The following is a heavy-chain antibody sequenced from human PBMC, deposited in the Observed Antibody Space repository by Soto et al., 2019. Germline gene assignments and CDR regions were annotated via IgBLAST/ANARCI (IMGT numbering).Heavy chain of an antibody. CDR3: AKLGYSGSYSKRLRAYYFDY. CDR2: ISGSGGST. J-gene: IGHJ4*02. CDR1: GFTFSSYA. V-gene: IGHV3-23*01. Sequence: QPGGSLRLSCAASGFTFSSYAMSWVRQAPGKGLEWVSAISGSGGSTYYADSVKGRFTISRDNSKNTLYLQMNSLRAEDTAVYYCAKLGYSGSYSKRLRAYYFDYWGQGTLVTVSS. D-gene: IGHD1-26*01.